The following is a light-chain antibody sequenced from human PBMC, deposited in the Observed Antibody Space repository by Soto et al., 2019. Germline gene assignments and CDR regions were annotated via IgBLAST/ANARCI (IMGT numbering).Light chain of an antibody. CDR3: QQFESSVT. J-gene: IGKJ1*01. CDR1: QSVSSTF. CDR2: GAS. V-gene: IGKV3-20*01. Sequence: EIVLTQSPGSLSLSPGERATLSCRASQSVSSTFFAWYQQRPGQAPRLLMYGASSRATGMPERFSGSGSGTDFTLTISRLEPEDFGVYYCQQFESSVTFGQGTKVEIK.